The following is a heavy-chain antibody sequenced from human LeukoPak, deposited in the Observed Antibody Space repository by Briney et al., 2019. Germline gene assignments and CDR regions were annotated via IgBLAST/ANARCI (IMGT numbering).Heavy chain of an antibody. D-gene: IGHD3-10*01. CDR1: GFTFSSYG. CDR2: IRYDGSNK. V-gene: IGHV3-30*02. CDR3: AKDLPAYGSGSSYYGMDV. J-gene: IGHJ6*02. Sequence: GGSLRLSCAASGFTFSSYGMHWVRQAPGKGLEWVAFIRYDGSNKYYADSVKGRFTISRDNSKNTLYLQMNSLRAEDTAVYYCAKDLPAYGSGSSYYGMDVWGQGTTVTVSS.